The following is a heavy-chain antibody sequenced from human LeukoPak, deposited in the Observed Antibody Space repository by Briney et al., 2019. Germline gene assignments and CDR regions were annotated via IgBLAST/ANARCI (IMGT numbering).Heavy chain of an antibody. D-gene: IGHD1-1*01. CDR2: INSDGSST. CDR3: ARTNGGYYYMDV. V-gene: IGHV3-74*01. CDR1: GFTFSSYW. Sequence: GGSLRLSCAASGFTFSSYWMHWVRQAPGKGLVWVSRINSDGSSTSYADSVKGRFTISRDNAKNTLCLQMNSLRAEDTAVYYCARTNGGYYYMDVWGKGTTVTVSS. J-gene: IGHJ6*03.